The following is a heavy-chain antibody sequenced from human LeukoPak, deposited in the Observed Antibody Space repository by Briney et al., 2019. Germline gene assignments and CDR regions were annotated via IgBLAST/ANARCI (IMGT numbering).Heavy chain of an antibody. CDR1: GFTFSSYG. CDR2: IWYDGSNK. CDR3: ARAAWRNWFDP. J-gene: IGHJ5*02. D-gene: IGHD1-1*01. V-gene: IGHV3-33*01. Sequence: GRSLRLSCAASGFTFSSYGMHWVRQAPGKGLEWVAVIWYDGSNKYYADSVKGRFTISRDNAKNSLYLQMNSLRAEDTAVYYCARAAWRNWFDPWGQGTLVTVSS.